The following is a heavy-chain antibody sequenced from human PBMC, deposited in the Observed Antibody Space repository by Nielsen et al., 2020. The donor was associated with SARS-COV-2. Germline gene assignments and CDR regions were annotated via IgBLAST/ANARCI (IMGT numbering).Heavy chain of an antibody. CDR3: ARVGSSGWYSDAFDI. J-gene: IGHJ3*02. Sequence: GGSLRLSCAASGFTFSSYAMHWVRQAPGKGLEWVAVISYDGSNKYYADSVKGRFTISRDNSKNTLYLQMNSLRAEDTAVYYCARVGSSGWYSDAFDIWGQGTMVTVSS. D-gene: IGHD6-19*01. V-gene: IGHV3-30*04. CDR1: GFTFSSYA. CDR2: ISYDGSNK.